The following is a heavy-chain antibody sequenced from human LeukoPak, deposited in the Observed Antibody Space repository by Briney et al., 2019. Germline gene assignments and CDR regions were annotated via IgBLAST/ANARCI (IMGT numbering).Heavy chain of an antibody. V-gene: IGHV4-4*07. Sequence: KPSETLSLTCTVSGGSISSSYWSWIRQPAGKGLEWIGRIYTSGSTGYNPSLKSRVTISVDKSKNQLSLKLSSVTAADTAVYFCARGYSTGWYPFHYWGQGTLVTVSS. CDR1: GGSISSSY. CDR3: ARGYSTGWYPFHY. CDR2: IYTSGST. D-gene: IGHD6-19*01. J-gene: IGHJ4*02.